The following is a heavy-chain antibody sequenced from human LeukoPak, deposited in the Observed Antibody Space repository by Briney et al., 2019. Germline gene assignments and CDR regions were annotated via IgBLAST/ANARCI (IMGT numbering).Heavy chain of an antibody. CDR3: ARDPYYDILTGLLY. CDR2: ISAYNGNT. D-gene: IGHD3-9*01. Sequence: ASVKVSCKASGYTFTSYGISWVRQAPGQGLEWMGWISAYNGNTNYAQKLQGRVTMTTDTSTSTAYMELRSPRSDDTAVYYCARDPYYDILTGLLYWGQGTLVTVSS. V-gene: IGHV1-18*01. CDR1: GYTFTSYG. J-gene: IGHJ4*02.